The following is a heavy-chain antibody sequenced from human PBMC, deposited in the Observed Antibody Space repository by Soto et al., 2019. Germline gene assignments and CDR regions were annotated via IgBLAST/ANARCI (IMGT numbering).Heavy chain of an antibody. J-gene: IGHJ5*02. D-gene: IGHD3-10*01. CDR3: ARGCGGGKWFDP. CDR2: IIPILGIA. CDR1: GGTFSSYT. Sequence: SVKVSCKASGGTFSSYTISWVRQAPEQGLEWMGRIIPILGIANYAQKFQGRVTITADKSTSTAYMELSSLRSEDTAVYYCARGCGGGKWFDPWGQGTLVTVSS. V-gene: IGHV1-69*02.